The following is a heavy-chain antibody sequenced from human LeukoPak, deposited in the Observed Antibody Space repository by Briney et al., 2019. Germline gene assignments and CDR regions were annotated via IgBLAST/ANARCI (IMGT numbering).Heavy chain of an antibody. CDR3: ARDQSIAAAGIHDAFDI. Sequence: GGSLGLSCAASGFTFSSYSMNWVRQAPGKGLEWVSSISSSSSYIYYADSVKGRFTISRDNAKNSLYLQMNSLRAEDTAVYYCARDQSIAAAGIHDAFDIWDQGTMVTVSS. J-gene: IGHJ3*02. CDR2: ISSSSSYI. CDR1: GFTFSSYS. D-gene: IGHD6-13*01. V-gene: IGHV3-21*01.